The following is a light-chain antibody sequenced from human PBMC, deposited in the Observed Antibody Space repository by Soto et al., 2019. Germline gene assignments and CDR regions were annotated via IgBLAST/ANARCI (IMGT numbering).Light chain of an antibody. CDR1: QSVSSSY. CDR2: GAS. V-gene: IGKV3-20*01. Sequence: EIVLTQSPGTLSLSPGERATLSCRASQSVSSSYLAWYQQKPGQAPRLLIYGASSRATGIPDRFSGSGSGTDFTLTISRLEPEDFAVYYCQQYGSSSGVTFGQGTRL. J-gene: IGKJ5*01. CDR3: QQYGSSSGVT.